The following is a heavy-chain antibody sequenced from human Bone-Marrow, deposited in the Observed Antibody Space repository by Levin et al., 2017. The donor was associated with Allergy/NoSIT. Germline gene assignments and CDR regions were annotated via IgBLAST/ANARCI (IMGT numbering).Heavy chain of an antibody. D-gene: IGHD3-10*01. V-gene: IGHV3-23*01. CDR2: IGGTGGAT. CDR1: GFSFSSYA. J-gene: IGHJ6*02. Sequence: AGESLKISCAASGFSFSSYAMNWVRQAPGKGLEWVTNIGGTGGATYYADSVKGRFTISRDNSKNMVYLQMHSLRAEDTAVYYCAKEVYGSGGLYYYGLDVWGQGTTVIVSS. CDR3: AKEVYGSGGLYYYGLDV.